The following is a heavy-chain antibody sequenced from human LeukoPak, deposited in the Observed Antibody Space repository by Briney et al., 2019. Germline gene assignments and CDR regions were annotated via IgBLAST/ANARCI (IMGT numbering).Heavy chain of an antibody. V-gene: IGHV1-8*03. CDR1: GYTFSTYD. Sequence: ASVKVSCKTSGYTFSTYDINWVRQAAGQGLEWMGWMNPNSGNAGFAQKFQGRATITRDTSITTAYLELSSLRSEDTAVYYCARAIRYQLLSDYWGQGTLVTVSS. CDR2: MNPNSGNA. D-gene: IGHD2-2*01. CDR3: ARAIRYQLLSDY. J-gene: IGHJ4*02.